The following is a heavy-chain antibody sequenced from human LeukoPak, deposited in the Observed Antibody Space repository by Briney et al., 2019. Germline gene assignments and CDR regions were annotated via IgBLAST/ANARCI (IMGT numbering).Heavy chain of an antibody. CDR1: GFTFSSYA. Sequence: GGSLRLSCAASGFTFSSYAMSWVRQAPGKGLEWVSAISGSDSSTHYADSVKGRFTISRDNSKNTLYLQMNSLRAEDTAVYYCARSVAGLEGPFDYWGQGTLVTVSS. J-gene: IGHJ4*02. CDR2: ISGSDSST. CDR3: ARSVAGLEGPFDY. D-gene: IGHD6-19*01. V-gene: IGHV3-23*01.